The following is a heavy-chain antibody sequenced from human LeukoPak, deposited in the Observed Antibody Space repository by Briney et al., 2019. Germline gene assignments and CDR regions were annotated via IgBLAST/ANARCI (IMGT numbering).Heavy chain of an antibody. J-gene: IGHJ6*02. Sequence: GESLKISCKGSGYSFNTYWIAWVRHMPGKGLECMGIIYPGDSETAYSPSFQGQVTISADKSISTAYLQWNSLKASDTAMYYCARGYSGYYYYYGMDVWGQGTSVTVSS. D-gene: IGHD5-12*01. CDR2: IYPGDSET. CDR1: GYSFNTYW. CDR3: ARGYSGYYYYYGMDV. V-gene: IGHV5-51*01.